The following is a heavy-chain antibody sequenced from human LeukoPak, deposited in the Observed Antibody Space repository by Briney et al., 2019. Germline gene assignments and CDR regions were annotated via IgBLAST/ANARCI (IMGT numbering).Heavy chain of an antibody. D-gene: IGHD3-10*01. CDR2: ISYDGSNK. CDR1: GFTFSSYG. Sequence: QPGRSLRLSCAASGFTFSSYGMHWVRQAPGKGLEWVAVISYDGSNKYYADSVKGRFTISRDNSKNTLYLQMNSLRAVDTAVYYCAKGGWFGELSPDAFDIWGQGTMVTVSS. V-gene: IGHV3-30*18. J-gene: IGHJ3*02. CDR3: AKGGWFGELSPDAFDI.